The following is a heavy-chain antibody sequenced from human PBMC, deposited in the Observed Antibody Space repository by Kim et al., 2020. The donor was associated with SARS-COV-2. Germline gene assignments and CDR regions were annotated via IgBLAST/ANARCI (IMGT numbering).Heavy chain of an antibody. V-gene: IGHV3-33*01. D-gene: IGHD6-6*01. CDR3: ARDRGIAARLFDY. J-gene: IGHJ4*02. Sequence: YADSVEGRFTISRDNSKNTLYLQMNSLRAEDTAVYYCARDRGIAARLFDYWGQGTLVTVSS.